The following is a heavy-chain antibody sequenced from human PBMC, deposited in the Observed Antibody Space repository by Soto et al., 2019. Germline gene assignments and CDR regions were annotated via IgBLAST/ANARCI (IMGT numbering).Heavy chain of an antibody. CDR1: GGSIGIY. D-gene: IGHD5-18*01. Sequence: SETLSLTCTVSGGSIGIYYWVRQPPGKGLEWIGEIYHSGSTNYNPSLKSRVTISVDKSKNQFSLKLSSVTAADTAVYYCARSPDTAMVSFDYWGQGTLVTVSS. J-gene: IGHJ4*02. V-gene: IGHV4-4*02. CDR2: IYHSGST. CDR3: ARSPDTAMVSFDY.